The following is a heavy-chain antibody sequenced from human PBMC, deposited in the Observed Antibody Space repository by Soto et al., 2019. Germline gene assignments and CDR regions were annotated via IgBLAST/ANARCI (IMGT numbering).Heavy chain of an antibody. CDR3: ARVRPEYCGGDCPHFDS. CDR2: IFYSGST. D-gene: IGHD2-21*02. CDR1: GGSVNSYY. J-gene: IGHJ4*02. Sequence: SETLSLTCTVSGGSVNSYYWGWIRQPPGKGMEWIGYIFYSGSTNSNPSRKSRVTMSLDMSKNRFSLKLTSVTAADTAVYYCARVRPEYCGGDCPHFDSWGQGTLVTVSS. V-gene: IGHV4-59*02.